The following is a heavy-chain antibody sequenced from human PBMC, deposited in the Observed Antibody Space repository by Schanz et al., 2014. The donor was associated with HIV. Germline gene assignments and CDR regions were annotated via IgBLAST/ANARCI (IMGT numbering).Heavy chain of an antibody. Sequence: QVQLVQSGTEVKKPGSSVKVSCKPSGGTFRSFAISWVRQAPGQGLEWMGGIIPLFGTTNYAQKFQGRVTITADESTSTAYMELSSLRSEDTAVYYCARDQGGLRPTAFDYWGQGALVTVSS. D-gene: IGHD3-16*01. J-gene: IGHJ4*02. CDR3: ARDQGGLRPTAFDY. CDR2: IIPLFGTT. CDR1: GGTFRSFA. V-gene: IGHV1-69*01.